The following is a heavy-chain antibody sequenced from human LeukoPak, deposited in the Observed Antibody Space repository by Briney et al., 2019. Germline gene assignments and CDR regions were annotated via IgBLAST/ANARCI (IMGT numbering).Heavy chain of an antibody. J-gene: IGHJ4*02. D-gene: IGHD3-10*01. CDR2: ISYDGSNK. Sequence: GRSLRLSCAASGFTFSSYAMHWVRQAPGKGLEWVAVISYDGSNKYYADSVKGRFTISRDNSKNTLYLQMNSLRAEDTAVYYCAKSLSGSYYNAPFDYWGQGTLVTVSS. CDR1: GFTFSSYA. CDR3: AKSLSGSYYNAPFDY. V-gene: IGHV3-30-3*02.